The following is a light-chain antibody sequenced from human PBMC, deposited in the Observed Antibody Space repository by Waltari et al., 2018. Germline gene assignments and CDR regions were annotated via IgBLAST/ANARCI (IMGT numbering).Light chain of an antibody. Sequence: EIVMTQSPATLSVSPGDRATITCRASQSVRNNLVWYQQKPGQAPRLLIYGASTRLTGIPARFSGSGSGTEFTLTISSLQSEDFAVYYCQQYNNWPPWTFGQGTKVEIK. J-gene: IGKJ1*01. CDR3: QQYNNWPPWT. CDR1: QSVRNN. CDR2: GAS. V-gene: IGKV3-15*01.